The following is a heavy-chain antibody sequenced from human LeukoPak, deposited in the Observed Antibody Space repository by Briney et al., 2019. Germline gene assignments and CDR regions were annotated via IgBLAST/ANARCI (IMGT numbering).Heavy chain of an antibody. CDR2: IRSKAYGGTT. Sequence: HAGGSLRLSCTASGFTFGDYAMSWFRQAPGKGLEWVGFIRSKAYGGTTEYAASVKGRFTISRDDSKSIAYLQMNSLKTEDTAVYYCTTDDGHGEWFGELLADYWGQGTLVTVSS. J-gene: IGHJ4*02. V-gene: IGHV3-49*03. D-gene: IGHD3-10*01. CDR3: TTDDGHGEWFGELLADY. CDR1: GFTFGDYA.